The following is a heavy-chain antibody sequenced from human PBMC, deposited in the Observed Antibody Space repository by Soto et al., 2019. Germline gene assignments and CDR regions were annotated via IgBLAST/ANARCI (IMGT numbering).Heavy chain of an antibody. D-gene: IGHD2-15*01. J-gene: IGHJ4*02. Sequence: ESGGGLVKPGGSLTLSCAASGFAFRSYNMNWVRQAPGKGLEWVASISSGSSNIYHADSVKGRFTISRDNAKNSLFLQMDSLRAEDSAVYYCASATVVAATFDFWGQGTLVTVSS. CDR3: ASATVVAATFDF. CDR2: ISSGSSNI. V-gene: IGHV3-21*01. CDR1: GFAFRSYN.